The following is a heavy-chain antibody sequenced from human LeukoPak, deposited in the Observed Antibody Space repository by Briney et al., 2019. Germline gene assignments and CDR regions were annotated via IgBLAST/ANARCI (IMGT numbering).Heavy chain of an antibody. CDR1: GFTVSSNY. CDR2: IYSGGST. Sequence: GGSLRLSCAASGFTVSSNYMSWVRQAPGKGLEWVSVIYSGGSTYYADSVKGRFTISRDNSKNTLYLQMNSLRAEDTAVYYCARDRAYGGNSDGDAFDIWGQGTMVTVSS. CDR3: ARDRAYGGNSDGDAFDI. J-gene: IGHJ3*02. D-gene: IGHD4-23*01. V-gene: IGHV3-53*01.